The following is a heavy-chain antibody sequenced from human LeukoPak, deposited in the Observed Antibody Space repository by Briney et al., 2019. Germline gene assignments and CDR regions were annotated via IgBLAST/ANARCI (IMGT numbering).Heavy chain of an antibody. Sequence: ASVKVSCKVSGYTLTELSMHWVRQAPGKGLEWMGGFDPEDGETIYAQKFQDRVTMTEDTSTDTAYMELSSLRSEDTAVYYCATPYDILTGYLFDIWGQGTMVTVSS. CDR3: ATPYDILTGYLFDI. CDR2: FDPEDGET. D-gene: IGHD3-9*01. CDR1: GYTLTELS. V-gene: IGHV1-24*01. J-gene: IGHJ3*02.